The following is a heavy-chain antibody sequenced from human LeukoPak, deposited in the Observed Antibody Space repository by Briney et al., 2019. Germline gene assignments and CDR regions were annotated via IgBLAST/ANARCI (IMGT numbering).Heavy chain of an antibody. J-gene: IGHJ6*03. CDR2: IKQDGSEK. Sequence: GRSLRLSCAASGFTFSSYGMHWVRQAPGKGLEWVANIKQDGSEKYYVDSVKGRFTISRDNAKNSLYLQMNSLRAEDTAVYYCARRQLVLYYYYYMDVWGKGTTVTVSS. D-gene: IGHD6-6*01. CDR3: ARRQLVLYYYYYMDV. V-gene: IGHV3-7*01. CDR1: GFTFSSYG.